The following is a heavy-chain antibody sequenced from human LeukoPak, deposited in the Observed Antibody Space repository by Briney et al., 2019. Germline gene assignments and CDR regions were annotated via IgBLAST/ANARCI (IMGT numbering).Heavy chain of an antibody. CDR1: GYTFTDYY. CDR2: VDPEDGET. J-gene: IGHJ5*02. CDR3: ATVSPRYSSSRYNRFDP. Sequence: ASVKVSCKVSGYTFTDYYMHWVQQAPGKGLEWMGLVDPEDGETIYAEKFQGRVTITADTSTDTAYMELSSLRSEDTAVYYCATVSPRYSSSRYNRFDPWGQGTLVTVSS. V-gene: IGHV1-69-2*01. D-gene: IGHD6-6*01.